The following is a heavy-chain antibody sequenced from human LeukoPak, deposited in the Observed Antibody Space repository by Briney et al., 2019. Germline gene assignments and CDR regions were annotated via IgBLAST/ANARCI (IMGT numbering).Heavy chain of an antibody. D-gene: IGHD2-21*01. V-gene: IGHV1-2*02. CDR1: GYSFTDYY. Sequence: ASVKVSCTTSGYSFTDYYMHWVRQAPGQGLEWMGWINPNSGGTSSAQKFQGRATMTRDTSITTVYMEVNWLTSDDTAIYYCARADRLHGGPYLIGPWGQGTLVTVSS. CDR2: INPNSGGT. J-gene: IGHJ5*02. CDR3: ARADRLHGGPYLIGP.